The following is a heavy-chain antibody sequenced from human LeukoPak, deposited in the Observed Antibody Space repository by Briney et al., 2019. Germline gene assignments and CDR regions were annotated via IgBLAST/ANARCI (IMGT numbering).Heavy chain of an antibody. CDR2: THYRSKWYN. D-gene: IGHD4-23*01. CDR3: ARAPADYGGNSLFDY. J-gene: IGHJ4*02. V-gene: IGHV6-1*01. Sequence: SQTLSLTCAISGDSVSSNSAAWNWIRQSPSRGLEWLGRTHYRSKWYNGYAVSVKSRITISPDTSKNQFSLQLNSVTPEDTAVYYCARAPADYGGNSLFDYWGQGTLVTVSS. CDR1: GDSVSSNSAA.